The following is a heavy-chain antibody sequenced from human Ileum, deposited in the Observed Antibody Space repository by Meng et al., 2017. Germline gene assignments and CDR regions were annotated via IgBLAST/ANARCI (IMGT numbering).Heavy chain of an antibody. CDR3: ARDPEYGAFDV. Sequence: GGSLRLSCAASGFTFRNYWMSWVRQAPGKGLEWVAKMNSGGSEIDYVDSVRGRFTISRDNAKNSVYLQMNSLRVEDPAVYYCARDPEYGAFDVWGQGSKVTVSS. V-gene: IGHV3-7*01. CDR1: GFTFRNYW. CDR2: MNSGGSEI. J-gene: IGHJ3*01. D-gene: IGHD1-14*01.